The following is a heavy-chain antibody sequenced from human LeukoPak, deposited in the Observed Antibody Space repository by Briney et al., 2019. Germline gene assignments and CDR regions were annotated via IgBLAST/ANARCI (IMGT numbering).Heavy chain of an antibody. V-gene: IGHV1-2*02. CDR3: ARMTVSGRDNWFDP. J-gene: IGHJ5*02. Sequence: ASVKVSCKASGYSFTTYGIVWVRQAPGQGLEWMGWINPNSGGANYAQKFQGRVTMTRDTSISTAYMELSRLRSDDTAVYYCARMTVSGRDNWFDPWGQGTLVTVSS. D-gene: IGHD6-19*01. CDR1: GYSFTTYG. CDR2: INPNSGGA.